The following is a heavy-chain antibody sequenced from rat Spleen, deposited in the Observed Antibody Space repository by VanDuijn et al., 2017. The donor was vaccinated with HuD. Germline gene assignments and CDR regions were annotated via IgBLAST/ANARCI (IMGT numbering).Heavy chain of an antibody. V-gene: IGHV5-62*01. CDR1: GFTFSSYG. CDR2: ISSSSGT. D-gene: IGHD1-1*01. J-gene: IGHJ3*01. Sequence: VQLVESGGGLVQPGKSLKLSCSASGFTFSSYGMHWIRQAPGKGLDWVAYISSSSGTVYADAVKGRFTISRDNAKNTLYLQLNSLKSEDTAIYYCARERNNYYSGDVGFAYWGQGTLVTVSS. CDR3: ARERNNYYSGDVGFAY.